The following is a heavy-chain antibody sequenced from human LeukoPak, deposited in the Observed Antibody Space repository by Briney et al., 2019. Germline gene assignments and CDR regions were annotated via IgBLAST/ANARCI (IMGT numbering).Heavy chain of an antibody. CDR2: TSHDGSNK. J-gene: IGHJ4*02. CDR3: ATDYGGNSDPD. Sequence: GGSLRLSCAASGFTFISYGMHWVRQAPGKGLEWVAVTSHDGSNKYYADSVKGRFTISRDNSKNTLYLQMNSLRAEDTAMYYCATDYGGNSDPDWGQGTLVTVSS. D-gene: IGHD4-23*01. V-gene: IGHV3-30*03. CDR1: GFTFISYG.